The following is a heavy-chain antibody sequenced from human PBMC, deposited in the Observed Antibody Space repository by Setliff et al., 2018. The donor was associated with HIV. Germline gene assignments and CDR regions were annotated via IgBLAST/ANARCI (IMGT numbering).Heavy chain of an antibody. Sequence: ASVKVSCKASGYTFTSYAMHWVRQAPGQRLEWMGWINAGNGNTKYSQKFQGRVTITRDTSASTAYMELGSLRSEGTAVYYCARLNRWSIAVAGTHLYYYGMDVWG. CDR3: ARLNRWSIAVAGTHLYYYGMDV. CDR2: INAGNGNT. CDR1: GYTFTSYA. V-gene: IGHV1-3*01. J-gene: IGHJ6*01. D-gene: IGHD6-19*01.